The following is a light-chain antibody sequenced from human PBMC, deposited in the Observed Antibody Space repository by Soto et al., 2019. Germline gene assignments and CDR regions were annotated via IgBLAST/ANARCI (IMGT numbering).Light chain of an antibody. J-gene: IGKJ4*02. CDR2: DAS. Sequence: EIVVTQSPATLSLSPGEGATLSCRTSQSVGSYLAWYQKKPGQAPRLLIYDASKRATGIPARFSGSGSGRDFTLTISSLGPVYVAVYYCQQRSNWPPLSFGGGTKVEIK. CDR3: QQRSNWPPLS. CDR1: QSVGSY. V-gene: IGKV3-11*02.